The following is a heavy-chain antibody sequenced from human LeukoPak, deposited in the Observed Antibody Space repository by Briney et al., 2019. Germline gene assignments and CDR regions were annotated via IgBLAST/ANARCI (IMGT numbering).Heavy chain of an antibody. Sequence: GGSLRLSCAASGFTFSSYSMTWVRQAPGKGLEWVSYISSSSSTIYYADSVKGRFTISRDNAKNSLYLQMNSLRAEDTAVYYCAREGGFPRGGQEYYYYYGMDVWGQGTTVTVSS. V-gene: IGHV3-48*01. CDR2: ISSSSSTI. CDR1: GFTFSSYS. J-gene: IGHJ6*02. D-gene: IGHD1-26*01. CDR3: AREGGFPRGGQEYYYYYGMDV.